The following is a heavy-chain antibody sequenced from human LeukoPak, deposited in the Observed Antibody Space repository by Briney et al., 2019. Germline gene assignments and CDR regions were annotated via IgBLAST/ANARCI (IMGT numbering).Heavy chain of an antibody. Sequence: PSETLSLTCTVSGGSISSYYWSWIRQPPGKGLEWIGYIYYSGSTNYNPSLKSRVTISVDTSKNQFSLKLSSVTAADTAVYYCARLLRCSGGSCYADLDYWGQGTLVTVSS. CDR3: ARLLRCSGGSCYADLDY. CDR2: IYYSGST. CDR1: GGSISSYY. V-gene: IGHV4-59*01. D-gene: IGHD2-15*01. J-gene: IGHJ4*02.